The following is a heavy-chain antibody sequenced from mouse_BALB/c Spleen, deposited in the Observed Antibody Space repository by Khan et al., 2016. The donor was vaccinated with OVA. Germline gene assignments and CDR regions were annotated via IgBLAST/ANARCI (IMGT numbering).Heavy chain of an antibody. V-gene: IGHV3-2*02. Sequence: EVELVESGPGLLKPSQSLSLTCTVTGYSITSDYARNGIRHFPGNQLEWMALISYSGSTTYSPSLRSRTTITRDTSKNQFFLKLNSVTTEDTATDYCASGRLILRYPDYFDYWGQGTTLTVSS. CDR3: ASGRLILRYPDYFDY. D-gene: IGHD1-1*01. CDR2: ISYSGST. CDR1: GYSITSDYA. J-gene: IGHJ2*01.